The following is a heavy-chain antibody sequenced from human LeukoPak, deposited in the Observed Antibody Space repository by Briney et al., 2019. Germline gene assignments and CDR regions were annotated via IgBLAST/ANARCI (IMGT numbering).Heavy chain of an antibody. J-gene: IGHJ3*02. Sequence: SETLSLTCTVSGGSINSYYWSWIRQPPGKGLEWIGYIYHSGSTYYNPSLKSRVTISVDRSKNQFSLKLSSVTAADTAVYYCARSAQLPHAFDIWGQGTMVTVSS. V-gene: IGHV4-59*12. D-gene: IGHD4-23*01. CDR2: IYHSGST. CDR1: GGSINSYY. CDR3: ARSAQLPHAFDI.